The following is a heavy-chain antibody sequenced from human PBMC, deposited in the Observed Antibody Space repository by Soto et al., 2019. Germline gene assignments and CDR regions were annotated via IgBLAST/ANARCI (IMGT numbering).Heavy chain of an antibody. CDR2: IYHSGST. D-gene: IGHD6-13*01. Sequence: PSETLSLTCTVSGGSISSYYWSWIRQPPGKGLEWIGEIYHSGSTNYNPPLKSRVTISVDTSKNQFSLKLSSVTAADTAVYYCARWKHVTTAAGIYFDYWGQGTLVTVSS. CDR3: ARWKHVTTAAGIYFDY. CDR1: GGSISSYY. V-gene: IGHV4-59*12. J-gene: IGHJ4*02.